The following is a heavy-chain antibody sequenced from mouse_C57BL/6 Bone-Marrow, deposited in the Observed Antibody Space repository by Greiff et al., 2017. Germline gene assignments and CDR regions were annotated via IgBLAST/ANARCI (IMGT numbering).Heavy chain of an antibody. Sequence: QVQLQQSGAELVRPGTSVKVSCKASGYAFTNYLIEWVKQRPGQGLEWIGVINPGSGGTNYNEKFKGKATLTADKSSSTAYMQLSSLTSEDSAVYFCARCGLYAMDYWGQGTSVTVSS. J-gene: IGHJ4*01. CDR2: INPGSGGT. CDR1: GYAFTNYL. CDR3: ARCGLYAMDY. V-gene: IGHV1-54*01.